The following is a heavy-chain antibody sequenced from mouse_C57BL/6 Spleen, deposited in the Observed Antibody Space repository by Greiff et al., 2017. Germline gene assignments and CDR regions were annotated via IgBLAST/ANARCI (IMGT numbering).Heavy chain of an antibody. V-gene: IGHV1-5*01. CDR2: IYPGNSDT. D-gene: IGHD1-1*01. J-gene: IGHJ2*01. Sequence: VQLQQSGTVLARPGASVKMSCKTSGYTFTSYWMHWVKQRPGQGLEWIGAIYPGNSDTSYNQKFKGKAKLTAVTSASTAYMELSSLTNEDSAVYYCTSAYYGSSHGDYWGQGTTLTVSS. CDR1: GYTFTSYW. CDR3: TSAYYGSSHGDY.